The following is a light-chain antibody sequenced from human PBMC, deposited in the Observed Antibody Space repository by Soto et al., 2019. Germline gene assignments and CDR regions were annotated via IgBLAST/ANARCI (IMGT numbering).Light chain of an antibody. J-gene: IGLJ1*01. Sequence: QSVLTQPPSASGTPGQRVTISCSGSSSNIGGRTVNWYQQLPGTAPKLLIYNNNQRPSGVPDRFSGSKSGTSASLAITGLQSEDEADYYCAAWDDSLTAQVFGVGTKGTVL. CDR1: SSNIGGRT. CDR3: AAWDDSLTAQV. CDR2: NNN. V-gene: IGLV1-44*01.